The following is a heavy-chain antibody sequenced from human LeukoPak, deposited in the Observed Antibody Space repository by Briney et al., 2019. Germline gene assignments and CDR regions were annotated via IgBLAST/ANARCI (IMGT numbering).Heavy chain of an antibody. Sequence: TGGSLRLSCAASGFTFSSYAMHWVRQAPGKGLEWVAVISYDGSNKYYADSVKGRFTISRDNSKNTLYLQMNSLRAEDTAVYYCAKDRRGDYYYYYMDVWGKGTTVTVSS. J-gene: IGHJ6*03. V-gene: IGHV3-30-3*01. CDR2: ISYDGSNK. CDR1: GFTFSSYA. D-gene: IGHD3-10*01. CDR3: AKDRRGDYYYYYMDV.